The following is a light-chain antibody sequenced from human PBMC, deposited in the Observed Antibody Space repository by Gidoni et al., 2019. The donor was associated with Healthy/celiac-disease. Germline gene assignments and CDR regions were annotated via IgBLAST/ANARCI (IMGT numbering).Light chain of an antibody. CDR3: QSYDSSLSVLV. Sequence: QSVLTQPPSVSGAPGQRGTISCTGSSSNIGAGYEVHWYQQLPGTAPKLLIYGNSNRPSGVPDRFSGSKSGTSASLAITGLQAEDEADYYCQSYDSSLSVLVFGGGTKLTVL. CDR2: GNS. V-gene: IGLV1-40*01. CDR1: SSNIGAGYE. J-gene: IGLJ2*01.